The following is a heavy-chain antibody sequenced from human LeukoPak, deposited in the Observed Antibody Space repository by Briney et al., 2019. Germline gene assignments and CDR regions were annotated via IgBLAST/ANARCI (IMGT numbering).Heavy chain of an antibody. V-gene: IGHV3-23*01. J-gene: IGHJ4*02. CDR2: ISGSGGST. CDR1: GFTFSSYA. Sequence: GGSLRLSCAASGFTFSSYAMSWVRQAPGKGLEWVSAISGSGGSTYYADSVKGRFTISRDNSKNTLYLQMNSLRAEDTAVYYCAKDQHVVVTAILDYWGQGTLVTVSS. D-gene: IGHD2-21*02. CDR3: AKDQHVVVTAILDY.